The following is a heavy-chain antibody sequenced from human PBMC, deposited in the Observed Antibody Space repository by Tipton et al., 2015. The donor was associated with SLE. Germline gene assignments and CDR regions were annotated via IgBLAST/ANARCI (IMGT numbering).Heavy chain of an antibody. Sequence: GLVKPSETLSLICAVYGGSFSGYHWNWIRQPAGKGLEWIGRIFSSGYTNYNPSLKSRVTLSVDTSKNQFFLRLSSVSAADTAVYYCALVAAVGRIDYWGQGTLVTVSS. V-gene: IGHV4-59*10. CDR3: ALVAAVGRIDY. CDR2: IFSSGYT. D-gene: IGHD6-13*01. CDR1: GGSFSGYH. J-gene: IGHJ4*02.